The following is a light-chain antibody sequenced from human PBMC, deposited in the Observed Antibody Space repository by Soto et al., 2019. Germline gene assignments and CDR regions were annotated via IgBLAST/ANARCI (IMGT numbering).Light chain of an antibody. CDR1: QDISNY. Sequence: DIQMTHSPSSLSASVGDRVTITCQASQDISNYLNWNQQKPGKAPKLLIYDASNLETGVPSRFSGSGSWTDFTFTISSLQPEDIATYYCQQYDNLPVTFGGGTNVDIK. J-gene: IGKJ4*01. CDR2: DAS. CDR3: QQYDNLPVT. V-gene: IGKV1-33*01.